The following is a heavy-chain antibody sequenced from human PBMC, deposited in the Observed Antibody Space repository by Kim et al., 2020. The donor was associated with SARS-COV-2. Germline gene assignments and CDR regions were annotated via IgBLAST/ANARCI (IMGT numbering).Heavy chain of an antibody. CDR3: ARELGRDYYYYYGMDV. CDR2: IIPILGIA. Sequence: SVKVSCKASGGTFSSYAISWVRQAPGQGLEWMGRIIPILGIANYAQKFQGRVTITADKSTSTAYMELSSLRSEDTAVYYCARELGRDYYYYYGMDVWGQ. CDR1: GGTFSSYA. V-gene: IGHV1-69*04. J-gene: IGHJ6*02. D-gene: IGHD6-13*01.